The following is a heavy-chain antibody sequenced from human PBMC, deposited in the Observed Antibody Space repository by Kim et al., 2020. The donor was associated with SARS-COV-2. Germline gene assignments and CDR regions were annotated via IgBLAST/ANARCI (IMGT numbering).Heavy chain of an antibody. CDR2: INTYNRNT. D-gene: IGHD1-20*01. Sequence: ASVKVSCKASGYTFTTYAVMWVRQAPGQGLEWMGRINTYNRNTNSAQKFQGRVTTTIDTSTNTAFLELRSLRPDDTAIYFCARDGYNWGFGDYWGQGTLVTVSS. CDR1: GYTFTTYA. V-gene: IGHV1-18*01. CDR3: ARDGYNWGFGDY. J-gene: IGHJ4*02.